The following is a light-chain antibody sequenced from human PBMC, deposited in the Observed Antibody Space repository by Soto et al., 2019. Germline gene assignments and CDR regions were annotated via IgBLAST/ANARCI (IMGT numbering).Light chain of an antibody. V-gene: IGLV1-51*01. CDR1: SSNIGNNY. CDR2: DNN. J-gene: IGLJ1*01. Sequence: QSVLTQPPSVSAAPGQKVTISCSGSSSNIGNNYVSWYQQLPGTAPKLLIYDNNKRPSGIPDRFSGSKSGTSATLGITGLQTGDEADYYCGTWDSSLSCYVFGTGTKLTVL. CDR3: GTWDSSLSCYV.